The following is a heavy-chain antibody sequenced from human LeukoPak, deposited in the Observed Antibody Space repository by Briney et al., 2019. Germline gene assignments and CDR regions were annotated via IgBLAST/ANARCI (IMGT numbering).Heavy chain of an antibody. CDR1: GFTFSSYS. V-gene: IGHV3-21*01. D-gene: IGHD3-16*02. J-gene: IGHJ4*02. CDR3: ARGGPRMMITFGGVIVI. Sequence: PGGSLRLSCAASGFTFSSYSMNWVRQAPGKGLEWVSSISSSSSYIYYADSVKGRFTISRDNAKNSLYLQMNSLRAEDTAVYYCARGGPRMMITFGGVIVIWGQGTLVTVSS. CDR2: ISSSSSYI.